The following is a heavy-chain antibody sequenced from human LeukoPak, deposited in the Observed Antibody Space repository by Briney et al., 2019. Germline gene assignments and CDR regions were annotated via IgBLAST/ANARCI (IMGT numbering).Heavy chain of an antibody. Sequence: ASVKVSCKASGYTFTGYYMHWVRQAPGQGLEWMGWISAYNGNTNYAQKLQGRVTMTTDTSTSTAYMELRSLRSDDTAVYYCAREVRGVIPLNDYWGQGTLVTVSS. V-gene: IGHV1-18*04. CDR3: AREVRGVIPLNDY. J-gene: IGHJ4*02. D-gene: IGHD3-10*01. CDR1: GYTFTGYY. CDR2: ISAYNGNT.